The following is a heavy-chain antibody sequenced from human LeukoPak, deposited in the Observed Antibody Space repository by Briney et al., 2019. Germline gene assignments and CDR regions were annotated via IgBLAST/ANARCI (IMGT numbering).Heavy chain of an antibody. Sequence: SETLSLTCTVFGGSISSYYWSWIRQPPGKGLEWIGYIHYSGSTNYNPSLKSRVTISVDTSKNQFSLKLSSVTAADTAVYYCARGGHDYGDYVFDYWGQGTLVTVSS. CDR3: ARGGHDYGDYVFDY. D-gene: IGHD4-17*01. CDR1: GGSISSYY. J-gene: IGHJ4*02. CDR2: IHYSGST. V-gene: IGHV4-59*01.